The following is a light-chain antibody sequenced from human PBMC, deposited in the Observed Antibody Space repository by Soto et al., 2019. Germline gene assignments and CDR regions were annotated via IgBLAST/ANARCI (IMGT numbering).Light chain of an antibody. CDR1: SSNIGAGYD. V-gene: IGLV1-40*01. J-gene: IGLJ2*01. CDR2: GNN. CDR3: QSYDTSLRGSEV. Sequence: QSVLTQPPSVSGAPGQRVTISCTGGSSNIGAGYDVHWYQQLPGTAPKLLIYGNNNRPSGVPDRFSVSKSGTSAFLAITGLQTEDEADYYCQSYDTSLRGSEVFGGGTKLTVL.